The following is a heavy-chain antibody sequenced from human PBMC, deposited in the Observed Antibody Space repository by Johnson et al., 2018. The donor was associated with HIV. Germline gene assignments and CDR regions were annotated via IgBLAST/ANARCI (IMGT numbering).Heavy chain of an antibody. J-gene: IGHJ3*02. D-gene: IGHD5-12*01. V-gene: IGHV3-30*02. CDR3: AKGHSSGYPKDAFDI. CDR1: GFIFNNFG. Sequence: QVQLVESGGGVVQPGGSLRLSCAASGFIFNNFGMHWVRQAPGKGLEWVAFIRYDGDITYYLDSVKGRFTISRDNSKNTLYLQMNSLRTEDTAMYYCAKGHSSGYPKDAFDIWGQGTMVTVSS. CDR2: IRYDGDIT.